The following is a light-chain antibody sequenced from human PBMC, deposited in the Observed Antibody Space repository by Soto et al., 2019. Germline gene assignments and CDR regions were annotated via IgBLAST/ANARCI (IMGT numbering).Light chain of an antibody. Sequence: QSALTQPASVSGSPGQSITISCIGTSSDIGGYNYVSWYQQQPDKAPKLVIYGVSNRPSGVSNRFSGSKSGNTASLTISGLQAEDEADYYCSSYTSTSTLGLFGGGTKLTVL. CDR3: SSYTSTSTLGL. V-gene: IGLV2-14*01. CDR2: GVS. J-gene: IGLJ3*02. CDR1: SSDIGGYNY.